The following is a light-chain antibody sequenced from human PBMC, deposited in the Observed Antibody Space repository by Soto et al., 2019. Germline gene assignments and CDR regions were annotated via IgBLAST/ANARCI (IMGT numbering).Light chain of an antibody. CDR1: QYINTW. CDR3: QQYQGFPFT. J-gene: IGKJ2*01. Sequence: DIQMTQSPSTLSASVGDRVIITCRASQYINTWLDWYQQKPERAPKLLIYSSSSLESGVPSRFSGSGSGSEFTLTISSLQSDDFATYYCQQYQGFPFTFGQGTKLEI. V-gene: IGKV1-5*03. CDR2: SSS.